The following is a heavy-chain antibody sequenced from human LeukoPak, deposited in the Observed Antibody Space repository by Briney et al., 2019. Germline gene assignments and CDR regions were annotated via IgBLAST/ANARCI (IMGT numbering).Heavy chain of an antibody. V-gene: IGHV4-4*07. D-gene: IGHD4-23*01. CDR3: ARGGGNRHFDS. J-gene: IGHJ4*02. CDR1: VGITTNDY. Sequence: PSETLSLTCSVSVGITTNDYWNWIRQPAGKAPEWIGRIHTTGSTNYNPSLKSRLTMSLDKSKNQFSLKVTSMTAADTALYYCARGGGNRHFDSWGQGILVTVSS. CDR2: IHTTGST.